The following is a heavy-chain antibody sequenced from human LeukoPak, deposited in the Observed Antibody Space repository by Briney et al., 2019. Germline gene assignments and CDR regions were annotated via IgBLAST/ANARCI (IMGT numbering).Heavy chain of an antibody. D-gene: IGHD3-3*01. CDR1: GFSLNNTAES. CDR3: AHRLYNLRSGNYGYFDS. V-gene: IGHV2-5*02. Sequence: ESGPTLVKPTQTLTLTCQFPGFSLNNTAESGVWIRQPPGKALQWLAVIYWDDDKQYTPSLKTRLTMTKDTSKSEVVLTMSDMDPVDTATYFCAHRLYNLRSGNYGYFDSWGQGTLVTVSS. CDR2: IYWDDDK. J-gene: IGHJ4*02.